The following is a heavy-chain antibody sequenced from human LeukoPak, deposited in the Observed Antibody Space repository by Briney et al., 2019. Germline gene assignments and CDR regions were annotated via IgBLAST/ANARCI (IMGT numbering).Heavy chain of an antibody. CDR3: ARDPMAGTFRAFDI. Sequence: SGTLSLTCTVSGGTISSYYWSWIRQPAGKGLEWIGRIYSRGSTNYNPSLQSRVTMSVDTSKNQISLKLNSVTAADTAVYYCARDPMAGTFRAFDIWGQGTMVTVSS. CDR2: IYSRGST. CDR1: GGTISSYY. V-gene: IGHV4-4*07. J-gene: IGHJ3*02. D-gene: IGHD6-19*01.